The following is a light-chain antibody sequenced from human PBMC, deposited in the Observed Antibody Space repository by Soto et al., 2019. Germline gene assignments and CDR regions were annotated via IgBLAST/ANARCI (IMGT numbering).Light chain of an antibody. CDR1: SSNIGSGYD. CDR2: GNV. V-gene: IGLV1-40*01. Sequence: QLVLTQPPSVSGAPGQRVTISCTGSSSNIGSGYDVHWYQQFPGTAPKLLMYGNVNRPSGVPDRFSGSKSGTSASLAVTGLQAEAEADYYCLSYDSSLSAWVFGGGTKLTVL. CDR3: LSYDSSLSAWV. J-gene: IGLJ3*02.